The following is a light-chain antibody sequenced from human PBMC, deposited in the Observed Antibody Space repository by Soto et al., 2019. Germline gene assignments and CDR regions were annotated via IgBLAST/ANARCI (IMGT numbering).Light chain of an antibody. J-gene: IGKJ4*01. Sequence: EIVMTQSPATLSVSPGEGATLSCRASQSVSSNLAWYQQKPGQAPRLLIYDASTWATGIPARFDGSGSGTDFSLTISSLQSEDFAVYYCQQYNKWPLTFGGGTRVEIK. V-gene: IGKV3-15*01. CDR2: DAS. CDR1: QSVSSN. CDR3: QQYNKWPLT.